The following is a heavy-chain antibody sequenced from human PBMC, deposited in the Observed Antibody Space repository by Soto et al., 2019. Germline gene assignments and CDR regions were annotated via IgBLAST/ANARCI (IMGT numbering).Heavy chain of an antibody. Sequence: SETLSLTCTVSGGSISSGGYYWSWIRQHPGKGLEWIGYIYYSGSTYYNPSLKSRVTISVDTSKNQFSLKLSSVTAADTAVYYCAMSPVSSGYYPRRYYYGMDVWGQGTTVTVSS. J-gene: IGHJ6*02. CDR2: IYYSGST. CDR3: AMSPVSSGYYPRRYYYGMDV. CDR1: GGSISSGGYY. D-gene: IGHD3-22*01. V-gene: IGHV4-31*03.